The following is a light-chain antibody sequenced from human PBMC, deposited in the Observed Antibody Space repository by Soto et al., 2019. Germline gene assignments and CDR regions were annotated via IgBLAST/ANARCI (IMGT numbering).Light chain of an antibody. J-gene: IGKJ5*01. V-gene: IGKV1-39*01. CDR3: QQSYDTPWT. CDR2: AAY. Sequence: DIQMTQSPFSLSASIGDRVTMTCRASQTILSFLNWYQQRPGKAPSLLIYAAYNLESGVPSRFSGSGSGTEFTLTISSLQPEDFATYYCQQSYDTPWTFGQGTRLEI. CDR1: QTILSF.